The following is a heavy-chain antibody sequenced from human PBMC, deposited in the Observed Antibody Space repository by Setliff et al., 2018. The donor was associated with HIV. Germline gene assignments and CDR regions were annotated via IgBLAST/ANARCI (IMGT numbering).Heavy chain of an antibody. D-gene: IGHD5-12*01. CDR1: GGTFSSYA. J-gene: IGHJ4*02. CDR2: IIPIFGTA. V-gene: IGHV1-69*05. CDR3: ARERGSGYSFDY. Sequence: SVKVSCKASGGTFSSYAISWVRQAPGQGLEWMGGIIPIFGTANYAQKFQGRVTITTDESTSTAYMELSSLRSEDSAVYYCARERGSGYSFDYWGQGTLVTVSS.